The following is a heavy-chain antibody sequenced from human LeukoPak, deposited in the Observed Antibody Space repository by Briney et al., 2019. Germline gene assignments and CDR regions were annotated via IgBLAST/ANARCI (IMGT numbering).Heavy chain of an antibody. D-gene: IGHD2-15*01. CDR1: GTSINSYY. J-gene: IGHJ5*02. Sequence: SETLSLTCSFSGTSINSYYWSWIRQPPGKGLEWIGSVYKTGSTYLSPSLKSRVTISVDTPSNQFSLKLSSVTAADTAIYYCARDYCSGASCPQNWFDPWGLGALVTVSS. CDR3: ARDYCSGASCPQNWFDP. V-gene: IGHV4-59*12. CDR2: VYKTGST.